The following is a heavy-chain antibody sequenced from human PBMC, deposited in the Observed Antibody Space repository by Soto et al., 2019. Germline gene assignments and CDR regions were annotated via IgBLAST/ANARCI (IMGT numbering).Heavy chain of an antibody. D-gene: IGHD3-9*01. CDR3: ARVVRYFDPPYGMAF. CDR2: IGSSGSNT. J-gene: IGHJ6*02. Sequence: GGSLRLSCAASAFTLSNYAMSWVRQAPGKGLEWVSGIGSSGSNTYYADSVKGRFTISGDNPKNTLFLQMNSLRAEDTAEYYCARVVRYFDPPYGMAFWGQGTTVIVS. V-gene: IGHV3-23*01. CDR1: AFTLSNYA.